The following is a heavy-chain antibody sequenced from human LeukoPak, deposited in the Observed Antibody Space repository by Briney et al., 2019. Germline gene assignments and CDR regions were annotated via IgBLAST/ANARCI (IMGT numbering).Heavy chain of an antibody. J-gene: IGHJ4*02. Sequence: GGSLRLSCAASGFTFSSYGMHWVRQAPGKGLEWVAVISYDGSNKYYADSVKGRFTISRNNSKNTLYLQMNSLRAEDTAVYYCAKDRRILYYLDYWGQRTLVTVSS. V-gene: IGHV3-30*18. D-gene: IGHD2-8*01. CDR2: ISYDGSNK. CDR3: AKDRRILYYLDY. CDR1: GFTFSSYG.